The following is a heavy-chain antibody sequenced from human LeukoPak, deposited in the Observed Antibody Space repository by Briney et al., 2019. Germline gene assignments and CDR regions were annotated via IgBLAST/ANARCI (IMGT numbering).Heavy chain of an antibody. D-gene: IGHD2-8*02. Sequence: GGSLRLPCTASGFSFSDYYKSWIRQAPGKGLELISYISSRSTYISDADSVKGRFTISRDNAKNLLFLQMNSLRVEDTALYYCARGGTGAFDYWGQGILVTVSS. CDR1: GFSFSDYY. CDR2: ISSRSTYI. CDR3: ARGGTGAFDY. J-gene: IGHJ4*02. V-gene: IGHV3-11*06.